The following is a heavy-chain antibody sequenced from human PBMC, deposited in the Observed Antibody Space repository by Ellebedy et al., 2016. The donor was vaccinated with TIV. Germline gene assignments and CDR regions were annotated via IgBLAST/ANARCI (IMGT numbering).Heavy chain of an antibody. CDR3: ARVVWQLPVSYAFDI. CDR2: ISYSGST. J-gene: IGHJ3*02. Sequence: MPSETLSLTCTVSGGSISSYYWSWIRQPPGKGLEWIGYISYSGSTNYNPSLQSRVTISVDASKNQFSLKLTYVTAADTAVYYCARVVWQLPVSYAFDIWGQGTVVTVSS. CDR1: GGSISSYY. V-gene: IGHV4-59*01. D-gene: IGHD2-15*01.